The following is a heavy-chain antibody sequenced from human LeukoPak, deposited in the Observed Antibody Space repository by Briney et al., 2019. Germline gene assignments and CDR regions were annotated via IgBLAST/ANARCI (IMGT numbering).Heavy chain of an antibody. Sequence: GGSLRLSCAASGFTFSSYGMHWVRQAPGKGLEWVAYTQYDGSNEQYADSVKGRFTISRDNGKNSLFLQMNSLRAEDTAVYYCARGLVNRGPGTYNSRDYWGQGTLIIVSS. V-gene: IGHV3-30*02. CDR3: ARGLVNRGPGTYNSRDY. CDR2: TQYDGSNE. D-gene: IGHD1-26*01. J-gene: IGHJ4*02. CDR1: GFTFSSYG.